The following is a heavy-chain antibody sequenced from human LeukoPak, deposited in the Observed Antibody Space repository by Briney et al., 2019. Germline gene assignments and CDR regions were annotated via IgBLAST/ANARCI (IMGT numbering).Heavy chain of an antibody. CDR2: ISYDGSNK. J-gene: IGHJ4*02. Sequence: PGGSLRLSCAASRFTFSSYAMHWVRQAPGKGLEWVSIISYDGSNKYYADSVKGRFTISRDNSKNTLYLEMNSLRAEDTAVYYCARESRQWLVLGGVDYWGQGILVTVSS. D-gene: IGHD6-19*01. CDR3: ARESRQWLVLGGVDY. CDR1: RFTFSSYA. V-gene: IGHV3-30-3*01.